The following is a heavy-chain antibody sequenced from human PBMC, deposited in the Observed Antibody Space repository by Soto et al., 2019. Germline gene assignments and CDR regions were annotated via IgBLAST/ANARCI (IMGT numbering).Heavy chain of an antibody. J-gene: IGHJ4*02. CDR3: AKHSGTDS. CDR1: GFTFSNYG. CDR2: IPYDGSNQ. D-gene: IGHD1-1*01. V-gene: IGHV3-30*18. Sequence: QVQLVESGGGVVQPGRSLRLSCAASGFTFSNYGMHWVRQAPGKGLEWVAVIPYDGSNQYYADSVKGRFTISTDNSKNTLYLHMNSLRAEDTAVYYYAKHSGTDSWGQGTLVTLSS.